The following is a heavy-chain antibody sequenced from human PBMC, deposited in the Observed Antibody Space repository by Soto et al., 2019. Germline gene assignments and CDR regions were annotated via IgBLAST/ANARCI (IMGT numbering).Heavy chain of an antibody. Sequence: ASVKVSCKASGGTFSSYAISWVRQAPGQGLEWMGGIIPIFGTANYAQKFQGRVTITADESTSTAYMELSSLRSEDTAVYYCARCPNPRYGSGSYYFHFDLWGRGTLVTVSS. V-gene: IGHV1-69*13. CDR2: IIPIFGTA. D-gene: IGHD3-10*01. CDR3: ARCPNPRYGSGSYYFHFDL. J-gene: IGHJ2*01. CDR1: GGTFSSYA.